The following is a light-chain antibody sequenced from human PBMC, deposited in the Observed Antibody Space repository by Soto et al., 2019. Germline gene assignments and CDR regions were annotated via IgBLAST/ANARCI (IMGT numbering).Light chain of an antibody. J-gene: IGKJ2*03. CDR2: ATS. CDR3: QQIFGTRYS. CDR1: QNIRVY. V-gene: IGKV1-39*01. Sequence: DIQMSQAPSSLSASVGDRDTITCRASQNIRVYLNWYQQKPGKAPKPLIYATSTLLSGVPSRFSGSGSGTDFTLTITSLQPEDFATYYCQQIFGTRYSFGQGTNLEIK.